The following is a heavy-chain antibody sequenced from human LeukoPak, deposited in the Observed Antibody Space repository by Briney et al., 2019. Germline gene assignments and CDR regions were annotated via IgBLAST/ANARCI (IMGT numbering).Heavy chain of an antibody. CDR1: GFTFDDYA. CDR3: AKDRTDRGY. CDR2: ISWDGGST. D-gene: IGHD2-15*01. J-gene: IGHJ4*02. Sequence: GGSLRLSCAASGFTFDDYAMHWVRQAPGKGLEWVSLISWDGGSTYYADSVKGRFTISRDNSKNTLYLQMNSLRGEDTAVYYCAKDRTDRGYWGRGTLVTVSS. V-gene: IGHV3-43D*03.